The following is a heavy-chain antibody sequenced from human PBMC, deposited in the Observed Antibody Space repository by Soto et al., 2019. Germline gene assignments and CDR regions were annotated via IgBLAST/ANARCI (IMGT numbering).Heavy chain of an antibody. Sequence: SETLSLTCTVSGGSISSYYWGWIRQPPGKGLEWIGSISYTGITYYNPSLMSRVTISVDTSKSQFSLKLNSVTAADTAVYYCARHGGATDCFDPWGQGTLVTISS. V-gene: IGHV4-39*01. CDR2: ISYTGIT. D-gene: IGHD3-16*01. CDR3: ARHGGATDCFDP. J-gene: IGHJ5*02. CDR1: GGSISSYY.